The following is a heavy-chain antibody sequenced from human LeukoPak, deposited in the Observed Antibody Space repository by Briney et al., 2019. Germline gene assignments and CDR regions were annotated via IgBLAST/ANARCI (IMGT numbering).Heavy chain of an antibody. CDR2: IYYSGST. CDR3: ASQMYYYDSSGYYYGFDY. J-gene: IGHJ4*01. CDR1: GGSISSSSYY. V-gene: IGHV4-39*01. Sequence: SETLSLTCTVSGGSISSSSYYWGWIRQPPGKGLEWIGSIYYSGSTYYNPSLKSRVTISVDTSKNQFSLKLSSVTAADTAVYYCASQMYYYDSSGYYYGFDYWGHGTLVTVSS. D-gene: IGHD3-22*01.